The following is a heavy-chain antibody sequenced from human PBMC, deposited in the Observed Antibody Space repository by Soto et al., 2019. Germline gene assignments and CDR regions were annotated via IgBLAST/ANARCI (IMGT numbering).Heavy chain of an antibody. CDR3: ERDGMVRGVITTNPSL. J-gene: IGHJ4*02. Sequence: QVQLVESGGGVVQPGRSLRLSCAASGFTFSSYAMHWVRQAPGKGLEWVEVISYDGSNKYYADSVKGRFTISRDNSKNTMYLKMISLKAEDTAVYYWERDGMVRGVITTNPSLWGQGTLVTVSS. CDR1: GFTFSSYA. V-gene: IGHV3-30-3*01. CDR2: ISYDGSNK. D-gene: IGHD3-10*01.